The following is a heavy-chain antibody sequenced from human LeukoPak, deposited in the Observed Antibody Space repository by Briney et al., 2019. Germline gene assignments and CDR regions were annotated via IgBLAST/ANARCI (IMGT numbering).Heavy chain of an antibody. V-gene: IGHV3-23*01. CDR1: GFSFSDHN. CDR3: AKEYGDFRGFDF. D-gene: IGHD4-17*01. J-gene: IGHJ4*02. CDR2: ISASGGST. Sequence: PGGSLRLSCAVSGFSFSDHNMNWVRQAPGKGLEWVSAISASGGSTYYADSVKGRFTISRDNSKNTLYLQMNNLRSEDTAVYYCAKEYGDFRGFDFWGQGTLVTVSS.